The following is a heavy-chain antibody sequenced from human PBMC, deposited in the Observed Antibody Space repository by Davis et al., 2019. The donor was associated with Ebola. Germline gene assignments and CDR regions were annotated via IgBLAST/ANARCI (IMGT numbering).Heavy chain of an antibody. V-gene: IGHV3-9*01. CDR1: GFTFDDYA. Sequence: SLKISCAASGFTFDDYAMHWVRQAPGKGLEWVSGISWNSGSIGYADSVKGRFTISRDNAKNTLYLQMNSLRAEDTAVYYCAKLASGSYGCVDYWGQGTLVTVSS. CDR3: AKLASGSYGCVDY. CDR2: ISWNSGSI. J-gene: IGHJ4*02. D-gene: IGHD1-26*01.